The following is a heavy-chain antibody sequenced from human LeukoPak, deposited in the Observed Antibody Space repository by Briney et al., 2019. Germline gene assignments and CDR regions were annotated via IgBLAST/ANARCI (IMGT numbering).Heavy chain of an antibody. D-gene: IGHD2-2*02. CDR2: ISYDGSNK. V-gene: IGHV3-30*14. Sequence: GRSLRLSCAASGFTFRSYAMHWVRQAPGKGLEWVAVISYDGSNKKYADSVKGRFTISRDNSKNTLFLHINDLRVEDTAVYYCARLYMSAFDIWGQGTMVTVSS. J-gene: IGHJ3*02. CDR3: ARLYMSAFDI. CDR1: GFTFRSYA.